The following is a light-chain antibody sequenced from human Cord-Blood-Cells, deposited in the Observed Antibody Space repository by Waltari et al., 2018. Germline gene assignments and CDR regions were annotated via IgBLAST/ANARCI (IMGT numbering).Light chain of an antibody. CDR3: QQSYSTPYT. V-gene: IGKV1-39*01. CDR1: QSISSY. Sequence: DIQMPQSPSSLSASVGDRVTITCRASQSISSYLNWYQQKPGKAPKLLIYAASSLQSGVPSRFSGSGSGTDFTLTISSLQPEDFATYYCQQSYSTPYTFCQGTKLEIK. J-gene: IGKJ2*01. CDR2: AAS.